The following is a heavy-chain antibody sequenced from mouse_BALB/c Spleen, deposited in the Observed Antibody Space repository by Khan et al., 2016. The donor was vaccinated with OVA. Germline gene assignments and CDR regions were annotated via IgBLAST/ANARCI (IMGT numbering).Heavy chain of an antibody. CDR2: ISYSGST. V-gene: IGHV3-2*02. D-gene: IGHD1-2*01. Sequence: VQLKQSGPGLVKPSQSLSLTCTVTGYSIPSGYGWNWIRQFPGNKLEWMGYISYSGSTNYNPSLKSRISITRDPSKNQFFLQLNSVTTEDTATYYCARTARIKYWGQGTTLTVSS. CDR3: ARTARIKY. CDR1: GYSIPSGYG. J-gene: IGHJ2*01.